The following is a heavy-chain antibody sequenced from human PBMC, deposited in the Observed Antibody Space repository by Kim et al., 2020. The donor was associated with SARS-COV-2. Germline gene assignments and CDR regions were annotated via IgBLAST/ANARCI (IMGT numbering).Heavy chain of an antibody. Sequence: SETLSLTCTVSGGSVSSGDYYWSWIRQPPGKGPEWLGYIYYSGSTFYTPSLRSRLTISSDTSNNHFSLKLTSLTAADTAVYYCARLRGVLCDGDTCLEYWGPGTLVTVSS. CDR3: ARLRGVLCDGDTCLEY. D-gene: IGHD2-21*01. J-gene: IGHJ4*02. CDR1: GGSVSSGDYY. V-gene: IGHV4-30-4*01. CDR2: IYYSGST.